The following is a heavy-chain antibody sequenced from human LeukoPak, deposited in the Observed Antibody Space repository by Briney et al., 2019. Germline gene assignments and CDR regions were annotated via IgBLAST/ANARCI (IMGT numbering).Heavy chain of an antibody. CDR1: GGSISTGSYY. D-gene: IGHD6-13*01. CDR2: IYTSGST. J-gene: IGHJ4*02. V-gene: IGHV4-61*02. CDR3: ARVARSMSSSSEDS. Sequence: SETLSLTCTVSGGSISTGSYYWNWIRQPAGKGLEWIGRIYTSGSTNYNPSLKSRVTLSVGTSKNQFSLKLNSVTAADTAVYYCARVARSMSSSSEDSWGQGTLVTVPS.